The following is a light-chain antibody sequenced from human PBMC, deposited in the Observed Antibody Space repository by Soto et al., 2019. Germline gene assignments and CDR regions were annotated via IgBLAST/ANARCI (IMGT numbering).Light chain of an antibody. CDR3: QQYGSSYT. CDR2: GAS. J-gene: IGKJ2*01. CDR1: QSVSSSF. Sequence: IVLTQSPGTLSLSPGERATLSCRASQSVSSSFLAWYQQRPGQAPRLLIYGASIRATDIPDRFSGSGSGTDFTLTISRLEPEDFAVDYCQQYGSSYTFGQGTKLEIK. V-gene: IGKV3-20*01.